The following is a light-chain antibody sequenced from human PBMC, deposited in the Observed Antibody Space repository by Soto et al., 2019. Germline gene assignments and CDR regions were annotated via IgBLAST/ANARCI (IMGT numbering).Light chain of an antibody. CDR2: WAS. J-gene: IGKJ2*01. CDR3: QQYYSTPRT. V-gene: IGKV4-1*01. Sequence: DIVMTQSPDSLAVSLGGRATINCKSSQSVLYSSNNKNYLAWYQQKPGQPPKLLIYWASTRESGVPDRFSGNGSGTDFTLTISSLQAEDVAVYYCQQYYSTPRTFGQGTKLEIK. CDR1: QSVLYSSNNKNY.